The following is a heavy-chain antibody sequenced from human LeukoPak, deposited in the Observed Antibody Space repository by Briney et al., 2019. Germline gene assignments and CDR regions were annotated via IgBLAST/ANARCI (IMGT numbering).Heavy chain of an antibody. D-gene: IGHD3-10*01. CDR1: GYTFTGYY. J-gene: IGHJ5*02. V-gene: IGHV1-2*04. CDR2: INPNSGGT. CDR3: AREYYGSGISNWFDP. Sequence: ASVKVSCKASGYTFTGYYMHWVRPAPGQGLEWMGWINPNSGGTNYAQKFQGWVTMTRDTSISTAYMELSRLRSDDTAVYYCAREYYGSGISNWFDPWGQGTLVTVSS.